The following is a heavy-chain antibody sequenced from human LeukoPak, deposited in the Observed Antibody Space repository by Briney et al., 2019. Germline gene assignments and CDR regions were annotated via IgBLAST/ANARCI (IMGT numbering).Heavy chain of an antibody. J-gene: IGHJ4*02. CDR3: ARGGVDYYGSGTYYLMYYFDY. Sequence: GGSLRLSCAASGFTFNTYGMSWVRQAPGKGLEWVSGISGSGGATYYADSVKGRFTMSRDDPHNTLYLQMNSLRAEDTAVYFCARGGVDYYGSGTYYLMYYFDYWGQGALVTVSS. CDR2: ISGSGGAT. D-gene: IGHD3-10*01. CDR1: GFTFNTYG. V-gene: IGHV3-23*01.